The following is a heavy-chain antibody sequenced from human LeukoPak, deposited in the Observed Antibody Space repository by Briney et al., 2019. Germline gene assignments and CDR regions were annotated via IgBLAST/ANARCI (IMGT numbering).Heavy chain of an antibody. CDR1: GYSISSGYF. CDR3: ARAPEGTSANSFDP. V-gene: IGHV4-38-2*01. J-gene: IGHJ5*02. D-gene: IGHD1-1*01. CDR2: IYHSGST. Sequence: SETLSLTCAVSGYSISSGYFWGWIRQPPGKGLEWIGNIYHSGSTAYNPSLKSRVTISVDTSKNQFSLKLRSVTATDTAVYYCARAPEGTSANSFDPWGQGTLVTVSS.